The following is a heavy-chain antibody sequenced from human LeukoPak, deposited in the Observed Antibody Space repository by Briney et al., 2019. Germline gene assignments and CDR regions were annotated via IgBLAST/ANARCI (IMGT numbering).Heavy chain of an antibody. J-gene: IGHJ4*02. V-gene: IGHV3-9*01. CDR2: ISWNSGSI. CDR1: GFTFDDYA. D-gene: IGHD2-8*01. Sequence: TGRSLRLSCAASGFTFDDYAMHWVRQAPGKGLEWVSGISWNSGSIGYADSVKGRFTISRDNAKNTLYLQMNSLRAEDTAVYYCARVFANGPSFDYWGQGALVTVSS. CDR3: ARVFANGPSFDY.